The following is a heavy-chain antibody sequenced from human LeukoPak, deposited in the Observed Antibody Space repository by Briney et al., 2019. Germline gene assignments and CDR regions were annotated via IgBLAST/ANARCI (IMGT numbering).Heavy chain of an antibody. V-gene: IGHV4-30-2*01. J-gene: IGHJ4*02. CDR3: ARYYFDSSGYFYFDY. CDR1: GGSISSGGYY. CDR2: IHHSGST. D-gene: IGHD3-22*01. Sequence: SETLSLTCTVFGGSISSGGYYWSCIRQPPGKGLECIGYIHHSGSTYSNPSLKSRVTISVERSKNQISLKLNSVTAADTAVYYCARYYFDSSGYFYFDYWGQGTLVTVSS.